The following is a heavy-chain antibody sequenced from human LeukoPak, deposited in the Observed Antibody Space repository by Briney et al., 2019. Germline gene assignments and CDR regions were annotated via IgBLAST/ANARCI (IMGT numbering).Heavy chain of an antibody. D-gene: IGHD2-21*02. CDR3: ARHCGGDCVHAFDI. Sequence: SETLSLTCTVSGRSISSSRSYWGWIRQPPGKGLEWIGTISYSGNTHYNPSLKSRVTISVDTSKNQFSLRLSSVTAADTAVHYCARHCGGDCVHAFDIWGQGTMVTVSS. CDR1: GRSISSSRSY. J-gene: IGHJ3*02. CDR2: ISYSGNT. V-gene: IGHV4-39*01.